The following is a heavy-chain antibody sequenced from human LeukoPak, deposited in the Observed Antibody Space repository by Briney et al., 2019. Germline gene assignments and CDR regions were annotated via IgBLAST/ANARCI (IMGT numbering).Heavy chain of an antibody. V-gene: IGHV4-34*01. CDR3: ARGPRLKY. CDR1: GGSFSGYY. Sequence: PSETLSLTCAVYGGSFSGYYWSWIRQPPGKGLEWIGEINHSGSTNYNPSLKSRVTISVDTSKNQFSLKLSSVTAADTAVYYCARGPRLKYWGQGTLVTVSS. J-gene: IGHJ4*02. CDR2: INHSGST.